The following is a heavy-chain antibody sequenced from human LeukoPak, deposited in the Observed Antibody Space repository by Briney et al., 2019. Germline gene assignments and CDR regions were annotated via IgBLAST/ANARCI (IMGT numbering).Heavy chain of an antibody. CDR2: IIPIFGTP. J-gene: IGHJ6*03. CDR1: GGTFSTYP. V-gene: IGHV1-69*06. D-gene: IGHD4-11*01. CDR3: ATPRRPTDYYYYYMDV. Sequence: SVKVSCKFSGGTFSTYPISWVREAPGQGLEWMGRIIPIFGTPDYAQKFQGRVTITADKSTSTAYMELISVSSQDTAVYYCATPRRPTDYYYYYMDVWGNGTTVTVSS.